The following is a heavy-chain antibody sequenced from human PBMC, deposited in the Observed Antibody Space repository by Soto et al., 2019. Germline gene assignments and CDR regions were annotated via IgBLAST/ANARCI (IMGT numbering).Heavy chain of an antibody. J-gene: IGHJ5*01. CDR3: ARGVEGATSKNWFDS. Sequence: KTVGSLRPSCEGSGFTFNPYNMNWVRQAPGKGLEWVASISTSSSYIYYAASVEGRFTVSRDNAKNSLYLQMSDLRDEDTAVYYCARGVEGATSKNWFDSWGQGTQVTVSS. CDR1: GFTFNPYN. V-gene: IGHV3-21*01. D-gene: IGHD1-1*01. CDR2: ISTSSSYI.